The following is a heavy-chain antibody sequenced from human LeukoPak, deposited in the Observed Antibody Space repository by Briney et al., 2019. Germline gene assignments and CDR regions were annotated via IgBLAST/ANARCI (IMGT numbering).Heavy chain of an antibody. CDR1: GLTLTSYA. Sequence: GGSLTLSCTASGLTLTSYAMSWVRLAPGKGLEWVSAISGSGGTTYDADSVKDRFTISRDNSENTLYLQMSSLRVEDTAIYYCAKSRCSTSNCPFDNWGQGTLVTVSS. J-gene: IGHJ4*02. D-gene: IGHD2-2*01. CDR2: ISGSGGTT. CDR3: AKSRCSTSNCPFDN. V-gene: IGHV3-23*01.